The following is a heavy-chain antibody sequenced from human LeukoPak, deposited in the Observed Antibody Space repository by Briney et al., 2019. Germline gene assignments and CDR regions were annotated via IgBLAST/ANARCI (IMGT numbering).Heavy chain of an antibody. CDR3: ARAISGYSYGSWFDP. V-gene: IGHV4-34*01. Sequence: PSETLSLTCAVYGGSFSGYYWSWIRQPPGKGLEWIGEINHSGSTNYNPSLKSRVTISVDTSKNQFSLKLSSVTAADTAVYYCARAISGYSYGSWFDPWGQGTLVTVSS. CDR1: GGSFSGYY. CDR2: INHSGST. D-gene: IGHD5-18*01. J-gene: IGHJ5*02.